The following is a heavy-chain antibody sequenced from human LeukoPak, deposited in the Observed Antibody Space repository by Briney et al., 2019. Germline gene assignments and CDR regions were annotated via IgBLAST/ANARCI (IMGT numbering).Heavy chain of an antibody. Sequence: TGGSLRLSCAASGFTFSSYAMHWVRQAPGKGLEWVAVISYDGSNKYYADSVKGRFTISRDNSKNTLYLQMNSLRAEDTAVYYCITGDYDFWSGFYSPNHYFDYWGQGTLVTVSS. CDR2: ISYDGSNK. CDR1: GFTFSSYA. J-gene: IGHJ4*02. CDR3: ITGDYDFWSGFYSPNHYFDY. D-gene: IGHD3-3*01. V-gene: IGHV3-30-3*01.